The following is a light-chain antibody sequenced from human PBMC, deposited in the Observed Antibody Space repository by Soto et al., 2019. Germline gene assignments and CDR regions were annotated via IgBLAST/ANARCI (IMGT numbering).Light chain of an antibody. V-gene: IGKV1-5*03. J-gene: IGKJ4*01. CDR3: QQNNHY. CDR2: EAS. Sequence: DTQMTQSPSTLPASVGDRVTITCRASQNIDTRLAWYQQKPGKAPKLLIDEASRLASGVPSRFSGSGSGAEFTLTISSLQPDDFATYYCQQNNHYFGGGTKLEIK. CDR1: QNIDTR.